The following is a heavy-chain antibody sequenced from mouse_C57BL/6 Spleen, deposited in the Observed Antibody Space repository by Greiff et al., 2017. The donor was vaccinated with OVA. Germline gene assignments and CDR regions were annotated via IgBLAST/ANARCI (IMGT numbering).Heavy chain of an antibody. V-gene: IGHV1-55*01. Sequence: VQLQQPGAELVKPGASVKMSCKASGYTFTSYWITWVKQRPGQGLEWIGDIYPGSGSTNYNEKFKSKATLTVDTSSSTAYMQLSSLTSEDSAVYYCARDYGSIRYFDVWGTGTTVTVSS. D-gene: IGHD1-1*01. CDR1: GYTFTSYW. J-gene: IGHJ1*03. CDR2: IYPGSGST. CDR3: ARDYGSIRYFDV.